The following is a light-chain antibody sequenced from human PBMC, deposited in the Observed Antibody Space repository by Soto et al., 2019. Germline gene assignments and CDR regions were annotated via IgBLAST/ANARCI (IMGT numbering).Light chain of an antibody. V-gene: IGLV3-21*02. CDR1: NIGSKR. Sequence: SYELTQPPSVSVAPGQTARITCGENNIGSKRVHWYQQKPGQAPVVVVYHDSDRPSGIPERFSGSNSGNTATLTISAVDAGDEAAYFCQVWDITSDQYLFGTGTKLTVL. CDR3: QVWDITSDQYL. CDR2: HDS. J-gene: IGLJ1*01.